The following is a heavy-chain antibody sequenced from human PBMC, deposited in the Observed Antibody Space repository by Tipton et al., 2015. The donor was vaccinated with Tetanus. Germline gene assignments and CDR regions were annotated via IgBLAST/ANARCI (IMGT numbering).Heavy chain of an antibody. D-gene: IGHD4-17*01. CDR2: ISTTGNTI. CDR3: ASSTVTR. V-gene: IGHV3-48*01. Sequence: SLRLSCAASGFTLRSYSMNWVRQAPGKGPEWVSYISTTGNTIYYADSVKGRFTISRDNAKNSLYLQMSSLRREDTAVYYCASSTVTRWGPGTLVTASS. J-gene: IGHJ4*02. CDR1: GFTLRSYS.